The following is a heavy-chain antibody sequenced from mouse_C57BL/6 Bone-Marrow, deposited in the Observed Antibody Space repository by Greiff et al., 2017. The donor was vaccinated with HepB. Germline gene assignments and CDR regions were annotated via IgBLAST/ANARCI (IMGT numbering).Heavy chain of an antibody. V-gene: IGHV15-2*01. J-gene: IGHJ3*01. CDR1: DSEVFPIAY. Sequence: QVQLQQSGSELRSPGSSVKLSCKDFDSEVFPIAYMSWVRQKPGHGFEWIGGILPSIGRTIYGEKFEDKATVDADTLTNTTYVELNSLTSEDSAIYYCARSPDYGSSPWFAYWGQGTLVTVSA. CDR3: ARSPDYGSSPWFAY. D-gene: IGHD1-1*01. CDR2: ILPSIGRT.